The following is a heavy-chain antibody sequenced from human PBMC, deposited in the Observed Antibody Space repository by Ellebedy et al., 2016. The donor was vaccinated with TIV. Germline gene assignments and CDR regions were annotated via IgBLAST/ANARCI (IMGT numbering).Heavy chain of an antibody. D-gene: IGHD6-19*01. V-gene: IGHV3-30-3*01. CDR1: GFTFSSYA. CDR2: ISYDGSNK. J-gene: IGHJ4*02. CDR3: ARGSGAVAGTGDY. Sequence: GGSLRLXXAASGFTFSSYAMHWVRQAPGKGLEWVAVISYDGSNKYYADSVKGRFTISRDNSKNTLYLQMNSLRAEDTAVYYCARGSGAVAGTGDYWGQGTLVTVSS.